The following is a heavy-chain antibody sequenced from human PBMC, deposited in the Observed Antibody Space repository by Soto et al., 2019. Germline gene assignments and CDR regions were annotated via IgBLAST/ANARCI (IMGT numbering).Heavy chain of an antibody. J-gene: IGHJ4*02. CDR3: ASGGHSLNFAS. CDR2: INSDGGST. D-gene: IGHD5-18*01. V-gene: IGHV3-74*01. Sequence: PGGSLRLSCAASGFTFRSYWMQWFRQAPGKGLVWVSWINSDGGSTSYADSVKGRFTISRDNAKNTLYLQMNSLRAEDTAVYYCASGGHSLNFASWARGTPVPVSS. CDR1: GFTFRSYW.